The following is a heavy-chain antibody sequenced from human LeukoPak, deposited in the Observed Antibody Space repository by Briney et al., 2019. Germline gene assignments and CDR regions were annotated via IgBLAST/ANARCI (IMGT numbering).Heavy chain of an antibody. D-gene: IGHD3-16*02. Sequence: SETLSLTCTVSGGSISSYLWNWFRQPPGKGLGWIGDIYYSGGTSYNPSLKSRVTISVDTSKNQFSLKLSSVTAADTAVYYCARALGVIGAFDIWGQGTMVTVSS. CDR2: IYYSGGT. J-gene: IGHJ3*02. CDR1: GGSISSYL. V-gene: IGHV4-59*01. CDR3: ARALGVIGAFDI.